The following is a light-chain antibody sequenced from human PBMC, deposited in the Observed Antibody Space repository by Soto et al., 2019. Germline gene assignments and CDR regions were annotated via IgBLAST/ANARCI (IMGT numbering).Light chain of an antibody. J-gene: IGLJ1*01. V-gene: IGLV2-14*01. CDR2: EVS. CDR3: SSYTSSSTDV. Sequence: QSALAQPSSLSGSPGQSITISRTGTISDVGGYNYVSWYQQHPGKAPKLMIYEVSNRPSGVSNRFSGSKSGNTASLTISGLQAEDEADYYCSSYTSSSTDVFRTGTKVNVL. CDR1: ISDVGGYNY.